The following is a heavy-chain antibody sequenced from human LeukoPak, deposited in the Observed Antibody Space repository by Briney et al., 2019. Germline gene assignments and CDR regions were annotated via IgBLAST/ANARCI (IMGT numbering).Heavy chain of an antibody. CDR3: ARYRSGSCYFCDYYGMDV. J-gene: IGHJ6*02. V-gene: IGHV3-48*03. Sequence: PGGSLRLSCAASGFTFSSYEMNWVRQAPGKGLEWVSYISSSGSTIYYADSVKGRFTISRDNAKNSLYLQMNSLRAEDTAVYYCARYRSGSCYFCDYYGMDVWGQGTTVAVSS. CDR2: ISSSGSTI. CDR1: GFTFSSYE. D-gene: IGHD2-15*01.